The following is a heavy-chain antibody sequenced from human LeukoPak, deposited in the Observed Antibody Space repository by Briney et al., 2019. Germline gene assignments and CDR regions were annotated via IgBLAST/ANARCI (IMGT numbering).Heavy chain of an antibody. Sequence: PSETLSLTCTVSGGSISSYYWSWIRQPPGKGLEWIGYIYYSGSTNYNPSLKSRVTISVDTSKNQFSLKLSSVTAADTAVYYCARSYSGSPRFDPWGQGTLVTVPS. CDR2: IYYSGST. D-gene: IGHD1-26*01. CDR3: ARSYSGSPRFDP. J-gene: IGHJ5*02. CDR1: GGSISSYY. V-gene: IGHV4-59*01.